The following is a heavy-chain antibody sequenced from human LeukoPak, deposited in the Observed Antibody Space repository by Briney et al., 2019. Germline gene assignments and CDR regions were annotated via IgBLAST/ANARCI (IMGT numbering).Heavy chain of an antibody. J-gene: IGHJ4*02. V-gene: IGHV4-39*01. CDR2: IYYSGST. CDR1: GDSISSSSYY. Sequence: PSETLSLTCTVSGDSISSSSYYWGWIRQPPGKGLEWIGSIYYSGSTYYNPSLKSRVTISVDTSKNQFSLKLSSVTAADTAEYYYARLLYDSSGYFDYWGQGTLVTVSS. CDR3: ARLLYDSSGYFDY. D-gene: IGHD3-22*01.